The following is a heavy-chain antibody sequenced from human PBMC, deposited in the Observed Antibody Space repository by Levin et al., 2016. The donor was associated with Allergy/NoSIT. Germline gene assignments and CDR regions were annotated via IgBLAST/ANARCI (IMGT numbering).Heavy chain of an antibody. J-gene: IGHJ4*02. Sequence: GESLKISCAASGFTFSSYSMNWVRQAPGKGLEWVSYISSSSSTIYYADSVKGRFTISRDNAKNSLYLQMNSLRAEDTAVYYCARDQANYYWGQGTLVTVSS. CDR3: ARDQANYY. V-gene: IGHV3-48*01. CDR1: GFTFSSYS. CDR2: ISSSSSTI.